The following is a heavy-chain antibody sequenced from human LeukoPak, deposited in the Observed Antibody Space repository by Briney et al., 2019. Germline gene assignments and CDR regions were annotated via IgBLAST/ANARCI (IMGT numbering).Heavy chain of an antibody. D-gene: IGHD6-19*01. J-gene: IGHJ6*03. CDR3: ARAHGAGGLGYYYMDV. V-gene: IGHV3-21*01. CDR1: GFTFDDYT. CDR2: ISTSSSYI. Sequence: SGGSLRLSCAASGFTFDDYTMHWVRQAPGKGLEWVSSISTSSSYIYYADSVKGRFTISRDNAKKSLYLQMNSLRAEDTALYYCARAHGAGGLGYYYMDVWGKGTTVTISS.